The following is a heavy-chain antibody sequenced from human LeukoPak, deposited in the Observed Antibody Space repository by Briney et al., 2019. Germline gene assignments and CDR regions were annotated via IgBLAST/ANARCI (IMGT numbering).Heavy chain of an antibody. CDR1: GFTFSSHE. D-gene: IGHD5-12*01. CDR2: ISSSGSNI. V-gene: IGHV3-48*03. J-gene: IGHJ6*02. Sequence: GGSLRLSCATSGFTFSSHEMSWVRQAPGKGLEWVSYISSSGSNIFYADSVKGRFTISRDSAKNSLYLEMNSLAAEDTAVYFCASLGEGIVATINYYGMDVWGQGTTVTVSS. CDR3: ASLGEGIVATINYYGMDV.